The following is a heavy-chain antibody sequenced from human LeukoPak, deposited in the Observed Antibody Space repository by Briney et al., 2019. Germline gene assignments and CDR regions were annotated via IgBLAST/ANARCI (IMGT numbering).Heavy chain of an antibody. D-gene: IGHD5-24*01. J-gene: IGHJ4*02. Sequence: SGPTLVNPTQTLTLTCTFSGFSLSTSGMWVSWIRQPPGKALEWLARIDWDDDKYYSTSLKTRLTISKDTSKNQVVLTMTNMDPVDTATYYCARIRVIEMATSGFDYWGQGTLVTVSS. CDR2: IDWDDDK. CDR3: ARIRVIEMATSGFDY. V-gene: IGHV2-70*11. CDR1: GFSLSTSGMW.